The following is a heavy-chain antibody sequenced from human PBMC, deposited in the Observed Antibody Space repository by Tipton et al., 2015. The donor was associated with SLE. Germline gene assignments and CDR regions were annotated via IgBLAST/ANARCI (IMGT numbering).Heavy chain of an antibody. CDR3: ARGLLSTTFALRCHGSRCSNWYFDL. Sequence: SLRLSCAASGFTFSSYWMHWVRQAPGKGLVWVSRINSDGSSTSYADSVKGRFTISRDNAKNTLYLQMNSLRAEDTAVYYCARGLLSTTFALRCHGSRCSNWYFDLWGRGTLVTVSS. CDR1: GFTFSSYW. CDR2: INSDGSST. D-gene: IGHD2/OR15-2a*01. J-gene: IGHJ2*01. V-gene: IGHV3-74*01.